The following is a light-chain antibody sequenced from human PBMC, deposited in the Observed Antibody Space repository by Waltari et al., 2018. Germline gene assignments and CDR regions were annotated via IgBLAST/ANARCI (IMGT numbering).Light chain of an antibody. CDR3: QKYNNWPL. CDR1: QSVSSN. V-gene: IGKV3-15*01. J-gene: IGKJ4*01. Sequence: IVITQSPATLSVPPGERATLSCRASQSVSSNLAWDQQKPGQAPRLLIYGASTRATGIPARFSGSESGTEFTLTISSLQSEDFAVYYCQKYNNWPLFGGGTKVEIK. CDR2: GAS.